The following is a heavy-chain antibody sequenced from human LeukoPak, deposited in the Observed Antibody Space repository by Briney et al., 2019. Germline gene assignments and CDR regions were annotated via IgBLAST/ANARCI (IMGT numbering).Heavy chain of an antibody. CDR1: GGSFSGYY. CDR2: INHSGST. J-gene: IGHJ4*02. CDR3: ARAYYDYVWGSYRYTGDYFDY. D-gene: IGHD3-16*02. V-gene: IGHV4-34*01. Sequence: SETLSLTCAVYGGSFSGYYWSWIRQPPGKGLEWIGEINHSGSTNYNPSLKSRVTISVDTSKNQFSLKLSSVTAADTAVYCCARAYYDYVWGSYRYTGDYFDYWGQGTLVTVSS.